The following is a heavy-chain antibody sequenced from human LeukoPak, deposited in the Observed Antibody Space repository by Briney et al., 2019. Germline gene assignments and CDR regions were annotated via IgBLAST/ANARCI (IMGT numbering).Heavy chain of an antibody. CDR3: AREAIAAAAPTDY. J-gene: IGHJ4*02. D-gene: IGHD6-13*01. CDR2: IYYSGST. V-gene: IGHV4-59*12. CDR1: GGSIYSYY. Sequence: SETLSLTCTVSGGSIYSYYWSWIRQPPGKGLEWIGYIYYSGSTNYNPSLKSRVTISVDTSKNQFSLKLSSVTAADTAVYYCAREAIAAAAPTDYWGQGTLVTVSS.